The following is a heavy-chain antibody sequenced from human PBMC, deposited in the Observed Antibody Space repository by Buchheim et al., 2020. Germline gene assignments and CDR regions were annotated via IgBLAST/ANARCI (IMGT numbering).Heavy chain of an antibody. V-gene: IGHV4-59*01. J-gene: IGHJ4*02. D-gene: IGHD3-10*01. CDR3: ARTTMIRGISTLFDN. CDR2: VSHTGST. Sequence: QVQLQESGPGLVKPSETLSLTCTVSGGSISSSNWNWIRQPPGMGLEWIGCVSHTGSTTYNPSLKSRVTISLDSSKTQFSLKLTSVTPADTAMYYCARTTMIRGISTLFDNWGQGT. CDR1: GGSISSSN.